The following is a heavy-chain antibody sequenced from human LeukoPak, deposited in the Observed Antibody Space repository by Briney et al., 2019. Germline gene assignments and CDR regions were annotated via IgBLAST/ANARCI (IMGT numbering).Heavy chain of an antibody. CDR3: ARGSGCGGDCSLYYYYYYMDV. V-gene: IGHV3-48*04. D-gene: IGHD2-21*02. J-gene: IGHJ6*03. Sequence: GGSLRLSCAASGFTFSSYSMNWVRQAPGKGLEWVSYISSSSSTIYYADSVKGRFTISRDNAKNSLYLQMNSLRAEDTAVYYCARGSGCGGDCSLYYYYYYMDVWGKGTTVTISS. CDR2: ISSSSSTI. CDR1: GFTFSSYS.